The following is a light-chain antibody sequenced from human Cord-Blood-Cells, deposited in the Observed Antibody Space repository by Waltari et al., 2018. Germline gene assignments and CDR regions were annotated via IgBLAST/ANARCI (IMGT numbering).Light chain of an antibody. CDR3: NSRDSSGNHWV. J-gene: IGLJ3*02. CDR1: SLRSYY. CDR2: GKN. V-gene: IGLV3-19*01. Sequence: SSELTQDPAVSVALGQTVRITCQGESLRSYYARWYQQKPGQAPVVVIYGKNNRPSGIPDRFSGSSSGNTASLTITGAQAEDEADYYCNSRDSSGNHWVFGGGTKLTVL.